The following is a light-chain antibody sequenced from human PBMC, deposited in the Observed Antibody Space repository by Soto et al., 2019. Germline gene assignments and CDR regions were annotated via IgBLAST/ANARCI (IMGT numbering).Light chain of an antibody. V-gene: IGLV1-44*01. Sequence: SVLTQPPSASGTPGQRVSISCSGSDSNIGSHNVNWYHHLPGTAPTVLIFGNNQRPSGVPDRFSGSKSGTSASLAMSGLQSEDEADYFCEAWDDSLNGYVFGTGTKVTVL. CDR3: EAWDDSLNGYV. CDR2: GNN. CDR1: DSNIGSHN. J-gene: IGLJ1*01.